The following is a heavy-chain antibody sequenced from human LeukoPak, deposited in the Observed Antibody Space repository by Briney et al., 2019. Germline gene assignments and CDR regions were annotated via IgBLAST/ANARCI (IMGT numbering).Heavy chain of an antibody. CDR1: GFTFSNYM. CDR3: ARASDPWLQLT. V-gene: IGHV3-21*04. CDR2: ISSRSTYI. D-gene: IGHD5-24*01. J-gene: IGHJ5*02. Sequence: GGSLRLSCAASGFTFSNYMMSWVRQAPERGLEWVSSISSRSTYIYYADSVKGRFTISRDNAKNSLYLQMNSLRAEDTAVYYCARASDPWLQLTWGQGTLVTVSS.